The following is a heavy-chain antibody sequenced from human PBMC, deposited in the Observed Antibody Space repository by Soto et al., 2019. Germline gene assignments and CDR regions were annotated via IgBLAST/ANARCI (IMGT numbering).Heavy chain of an antibody. CDR1: GYSISSGYY. V-gene: IGHV4-38-2*02. CDR2: IYQSGST. Sequence: SETLSLTCAVSGYSISSGYYWGWIRQPPGKGLEWIGNIYQSGSTYYHPSLKSRVTISVDTSKNQFSLKLTSLTAADTAVYYCARELPGEESIDYWGQGTLVTSPQ. D-gene: IGHD2-21*01. J-gene: IGHJ4*02. CDR3: ARELPGEESIDY.